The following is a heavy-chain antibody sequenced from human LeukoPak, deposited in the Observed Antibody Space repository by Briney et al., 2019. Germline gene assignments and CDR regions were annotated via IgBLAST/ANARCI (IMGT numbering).Heavy chain of an antibody. CDR3: AKAAIVPAKYYYYYMDV. CDR2: ISGSGGST. Sequence: PGGSLRLSCAASGFTFSSYAMSWVRQAPGKGLEWVSAISGSGGSTYYADSVKGRFTISRDNSKNTLYLQMNSLRAEDTAVYYCAKAAIVPAKYYYYYMDVWGKGTTVTVSS. D-gene: IGHD2-2*01. J-gene: IGHJ6*03. V-gene: IGHV3-23*01. CDR1: GFTFSSYA.